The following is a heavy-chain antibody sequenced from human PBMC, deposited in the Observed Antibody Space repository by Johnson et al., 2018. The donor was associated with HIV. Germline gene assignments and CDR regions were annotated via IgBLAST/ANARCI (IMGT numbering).Heavy chain of an antibody. CDR1: GFTFSSYW. CDR2: INSDGSST. J-gene: IGHJ3*02. CDR3: ATSISTPPGALDI. D-gene: IGHD6-6*01. Sequence: VQLVESGGGLVQPGGSLRLSCAASGFTFSSYWMHWVRQAPGKGLVWVSRINSDGSSTSYADSVKGRFTISRDNAKNTLYLQMNNLRAGDTAVYYCATSISTPPGALDIWGQGTMVTVSS. V-gene: IGHV3-74*01.